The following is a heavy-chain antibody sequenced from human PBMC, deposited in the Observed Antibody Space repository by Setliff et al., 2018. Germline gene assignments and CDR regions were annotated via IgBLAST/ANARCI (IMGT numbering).Heavy chain of an antibody. CDR1: GLTFGDYA. CDR3: ATSDYGDYFIADV. J-gene: IGHJ6*04. D-gene: IGHD4-17*01. Sequence: GGSLRLSCTASGLTFGDYAMGWVRQAPGKGLEWVANIKEDGSEEYYVDSVKGRFTISRDNARNSLYLQMNSLRAEDTAVYYCATSDYGDYFIADVWGKGTTVTVSS. CDR2: IKEDGSEE. V-gene: IGHV3-7*01.